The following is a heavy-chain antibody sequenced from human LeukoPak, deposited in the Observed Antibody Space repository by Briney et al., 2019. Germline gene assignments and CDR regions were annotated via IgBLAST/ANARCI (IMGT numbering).Heavy chain of an antibody. V-gene: IGHV4-4*02. D-gene: IGHD1-26*01. Sequence: SETLSLTCAVSGGSISSSYWWTWVRQPPGKGLEWIGEIYHSGSTNYNPSLKSRVTISVDTSKNQFSLKLSSVTAADTAVYYCARDRGVGYPDYWGQGALVTVSS. J-gene: IGHJ4*02. CDR3: ARDRGVGYPDY. CDR2: IYHSGST. CDR1: GGSISSSYW.